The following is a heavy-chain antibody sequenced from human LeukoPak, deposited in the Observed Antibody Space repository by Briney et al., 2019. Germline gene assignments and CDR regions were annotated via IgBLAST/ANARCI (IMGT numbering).Heavy chain of an antibody. V-gene: IGHV3-20*04. CDR2: INWNGGST. J-gene: IGHJ4*02. D-gene: IGHD5-18*01. Sequence: PGGSLRLSCAASGFTFDDYGMSWVRQAPGKGLEWVSGINWNGGSTGYADSVKGRFTISRDNAKNSLYLQMNSLRAEDTAVYCCARDRGYSYGSVRYFGYWGQGTLVTVSS. CDR1: GFTFDDYG. CDR3: ARDRGYSYGSVRYFGY.